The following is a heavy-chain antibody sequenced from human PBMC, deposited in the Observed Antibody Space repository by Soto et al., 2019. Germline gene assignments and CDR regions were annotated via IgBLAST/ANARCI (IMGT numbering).Heavy chain of an antibody. D-gene: IGHD5-12*01. Sequence: QVPLVQSGAEVKKPGASVKVSCKASGYTFTSYGISWVRQAPGQGLEWMGWISAYNGNTNYAQKLQGRVTMTTDTYTSTGYVELRSLRSDGTAVYYCARGDGYSGYDDYWGQGTLVTVSS. CDR1: GYTFTSYG. CDR2: ISAYNGNT. J-gene: IGHJ4*02. V-gene: IGHV1-18*01. CDR3: ARGDGYSGYDDY.